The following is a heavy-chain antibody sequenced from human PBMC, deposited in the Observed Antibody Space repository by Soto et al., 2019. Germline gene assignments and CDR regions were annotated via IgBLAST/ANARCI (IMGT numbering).Heavy chain of an antibody. CDR1: GFTFSSYG. J-gene: IGHJ4*02. D-gene: IGHD3-16*02. CDR2: VSYDGSNK. Sequence: GVSLRLPFAASGFTFSSYGMHWVRQAPGKGLEWVAIVSYDGSNKYYADSVKGRFTISRDNSRNTLYLQMNSLRAEDTAVYYCAKALGELSPESYDYWGQGTLVTVSS. V-gene: IGHV3-30*18. CDR3: AKALGELSPESYDY.